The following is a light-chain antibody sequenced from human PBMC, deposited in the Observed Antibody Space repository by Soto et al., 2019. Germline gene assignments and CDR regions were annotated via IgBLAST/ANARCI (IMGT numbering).Light chain of an antibody. CDR1: SSNIGAGYD. CDR3: QSYDSSLSAWV. V-gene: IGLV1-40*01. J-gene: IGLJ3*02. Sequence: QSVLTQPPSVSGSPGQRVTISFTWSSSNIGAGYDVHWYQQLPGKAPKLLIYGNSNRPSGVPERFSGSKSGTSASLAIPGLQAEDEADYYCQSYDSSLSAWVFGGGTQLTVL. CDR2: GNS.